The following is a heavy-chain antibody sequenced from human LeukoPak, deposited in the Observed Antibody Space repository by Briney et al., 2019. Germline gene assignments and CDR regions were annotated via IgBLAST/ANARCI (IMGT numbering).Heavy chain of an antibody. Sequence: GGSLRLSCAASGFTFSSYWMSWVRQAPGKGLEWVAFIRYDGSNKYYADSVKGRFTISRDNSKNTLYLQMNSLRAEDTAVYYCARYCSSTSCSQLEFSSYYYYYMDVWGKGTTVTISS. CDR1: GFTFSSYW. V-gene: IGHV3-30*02. CDR2: IRYDGSNK. D-gene: IGHD2-2*01. CDR3: ARYCSSTSCSQLEFSSYYYYYMDV. J-gene: IGHJ6*03.